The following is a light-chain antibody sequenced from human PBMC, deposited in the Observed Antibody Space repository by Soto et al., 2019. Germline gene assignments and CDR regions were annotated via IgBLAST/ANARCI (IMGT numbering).Light chain of an antibody. J-gene: IGKJ5*01. V-gene: IGKV3-15*01. Sequence: EIVMTQSPATLSLSPGARATLSCRASQTIDNTLAWYQRNPGQAPRLLIYDASTRATGVPARFSGSGSGTDGTITISSLQSEDGSVYDGQQRSHWPITFGQGTRLEIK. CDR2: DAS. CDR3: QQRSHWPIT. CDR1: QTIDNT.